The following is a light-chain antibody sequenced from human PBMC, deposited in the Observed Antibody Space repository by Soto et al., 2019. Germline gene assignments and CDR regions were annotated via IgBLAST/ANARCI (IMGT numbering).Light chain of an antibody. CDR3: QQYDNLPRT. V-gene: IGKV1-33*01. CDR1: QTISNW. CDR2: DAS. J-gene: IGKJ4*01. Sequence: DIQMTQSPSSLSASVGDRVTITCQASQTISNWLAWYQQKPGKAPKLLIYDASTLETGVPSRFSGSGSGTDFTFTISSLQPEDFATYYCQQYDNLPRTFGGGTKVDIK.